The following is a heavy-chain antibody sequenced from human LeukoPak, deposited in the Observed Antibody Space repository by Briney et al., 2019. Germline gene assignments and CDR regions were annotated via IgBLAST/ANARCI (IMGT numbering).Heavy chain of an antibody. CDR2: FDPEDGET. J-gene: IGHJ4*02. Sequence: ASVKVSCKVSGYTLTELSMHWVRQAPGKGLEWMGGFDPEDGETIYAQKLQGRVTMTEDTSTDTAYMELSSLRSEDTAVYYCARVFYYYGSGSYYPLFDYWGQGTLVTVSS. V-gene: IGHV1-24*01. CDR1: GYTLTELS. CDR3: ARVFYYYGSGSYYPLFDY. D-gene: IGHD3-10*01.